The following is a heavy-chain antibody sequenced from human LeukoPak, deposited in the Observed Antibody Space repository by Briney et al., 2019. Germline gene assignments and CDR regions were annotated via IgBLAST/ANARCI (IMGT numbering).Heavy chain of an antibody. CDR1: GDSNTNSIYY. Sequence: SETLSLTCTVSGDSNTNSIYYWGWIRQPPGKGLEWIGSIDYSGSTYYNPSLKSRVTISLDTSKNQFSLKLSSVTAADTAVYYCARVGLDISTHLDYWGQGTLVTVSS. CDR3: ARVGLDISTHLDY. D-gene: IGHD2-2*01. CDR2: IDYSGST. V-gene: IGHV4-39*07. J-gene: IGHJ4*02.